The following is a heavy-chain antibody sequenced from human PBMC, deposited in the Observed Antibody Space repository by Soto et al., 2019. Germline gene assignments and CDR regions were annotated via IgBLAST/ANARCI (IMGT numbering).Heavy chain of an antibody. CDR1: GGSISTSNYY. V-gene: IGHV4-39*01. D-gene: IGHD5-12*01. J-gene: IGHJ6*03. Sequence: SETLSLTCTVSGGSISTSNYYWAWIRQPPGKGLEWIGSVYYSGSTYQNPSLKSRVTISVDTSGNQFFLYLGSVTAADTAVYYCAKDIGDFYTDVWGRGTTVTVSS. CDR3: AKDIGDFYTDV. CDR2: VYYSGST.